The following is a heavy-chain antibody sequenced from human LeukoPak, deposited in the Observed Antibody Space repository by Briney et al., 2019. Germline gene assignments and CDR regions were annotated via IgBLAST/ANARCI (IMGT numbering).Heavy chain of an antibody. CDR3: ARGIAVAKGWFDP. CDR1: GGTFSSYA. CDR2: IIPIFGTA. V-gene: IGHV1-69*05. J-gene: IGHJ5*02. Sequence: SVKVSCKASGGTFSSYAISWVRQAPGQGLEWMGRIIPIFGTANYAQKFQGRVTITTDESTSTAYMELSSLRSEDTAVYYCARGIAVAKGWFDPWGQGALVTVSS. D-gene: IGHD6-19*01.